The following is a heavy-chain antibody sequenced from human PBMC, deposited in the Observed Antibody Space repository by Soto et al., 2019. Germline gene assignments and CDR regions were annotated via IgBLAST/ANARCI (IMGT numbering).Heavy chain of an antibody. D-gene: IGHD2-2*03. CDR3: ARDPGVLDSWFDI. J-gene: IGHJ3*02. Sequence: PGGSLRLSCVASGFTFSNNGIHWVRQAPGKGLEWVAVISSDGSKKYYADSVKGRFTISKDNSRNTLYLQMDSLRAEDTAVYYCARDPGVLDSWFDIWGKGTMVTVSS. CDR2: ISSDGSKK. CDR1: GFTFSNNG. V-gene: IGHV3-30*03.